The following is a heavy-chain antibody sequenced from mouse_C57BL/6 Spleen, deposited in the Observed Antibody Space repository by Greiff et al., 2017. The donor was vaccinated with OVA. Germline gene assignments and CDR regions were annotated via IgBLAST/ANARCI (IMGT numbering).Heavy chain of an antibody. CDR1: GYTFTDYE. V-gene: IGHV1-15*01. Sequence: LQESGAELVRPGASVTLSCKASGYTFTDYEMHWVKQTPVHGLEWIGAIDPETGGTAYNQKFKGKAILTADKSSSTAYMELRSLTSEDSAVYYCTRCPPYYYGSSYRYFDVWGTGTTVTVSS. D-gene: IGHD1-1*01. CDR3: TRCPPYYYGSSYRYFDV. CDR2: IDPETGGT. J-gene: IGHJ1*03.